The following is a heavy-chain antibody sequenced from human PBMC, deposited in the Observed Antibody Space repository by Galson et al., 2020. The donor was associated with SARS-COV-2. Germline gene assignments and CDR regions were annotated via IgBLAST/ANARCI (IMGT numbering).Heavy chain of an antibody. J-gene: IGHJ6*02. CDR2: ISGSGGST. D-gene: IGHD3-3*01. Sequence: GGSLRLPCAASGFTFRSYAMSWVRQAPGKGLEWVSAISGSGGSTYYADSVKGRFTISRDNSKNTLYLQMNSLRAEDTAVYYCAKSVREWPRRYYYGMDVWGQGTTVTVSS. CDR3: AKSVREWPRRYYYGMDV. V-gene: IGHV3-23*01. CDR1: GFTFRSYA.